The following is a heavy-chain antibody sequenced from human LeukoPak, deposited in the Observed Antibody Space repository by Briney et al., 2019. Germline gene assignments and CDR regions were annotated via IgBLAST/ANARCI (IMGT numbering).Heavy chain of an antibody. J-gene: IGHJ6*02. CDR2: IKSKTDGGTT. D-gene: IGHD1-1*01. CDR3: TTDSTTGYYYYGMDV. CDR1: GFTFSNAW. V-gene: IGHV3-15*01. Sequence: GGSLRLSCAASGFTFSNAWMSWVRQAPGKGLEWVGRIKSKTDGGTTDYAAPVKGRFTISRDDSKNTLYLQMNSLKTEDTAVYYCTTDSTTGYYYYGMDVWGQGTTVTVSS.